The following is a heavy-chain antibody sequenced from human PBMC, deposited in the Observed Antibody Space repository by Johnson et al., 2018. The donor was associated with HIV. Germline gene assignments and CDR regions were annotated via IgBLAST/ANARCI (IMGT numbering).Heavy chain of an antibody. V-gene: IGHV3-30*02. CDR3: TTDLRVTTSLRAFDI. CDR1: GFTFADYA. D-gene: IGHD4-17*01. Sequence: QVQLVESGGGLVQPGRSLRLSCTASGFTFADYALMWVRQAPGKGLEWVAFIRYDGSNKYYADSVKGRFTVSRDNYKNTLYLQMNSLRAEDTAVYYCTTDLRVTTSLRAFDIWGQGTLVIVSS. CDR2: IRYDGSNK. J-gene: IGHJ3*02.